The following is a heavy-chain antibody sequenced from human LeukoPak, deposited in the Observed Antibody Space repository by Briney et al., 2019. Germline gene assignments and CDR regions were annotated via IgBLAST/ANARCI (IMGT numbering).Heavy chain of an antibody. J-gene: IGHJ4*02. Sequence: SVKVSCKASGGTFSGYAISWVRQAPGQGLEWMGRIIPILGIANYAQKFQGRVTITADKSTSTAYMELSSLRSEDTAVYYCARVLVGATTGTDYWGQGTLVTVSS. D-gene: IGHD1-26*01. CDR2: IIPILGIA. V-gene: IGHV1-69*04. CDR1: GGTFSGYA. CDR3: ARVLVGATTGTDY.